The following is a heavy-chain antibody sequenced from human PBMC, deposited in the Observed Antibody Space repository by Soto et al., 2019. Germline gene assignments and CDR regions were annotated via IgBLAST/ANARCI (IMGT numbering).Heavy chain of an antibody. CDR2: INPNSGGT. J-gene: IGHJ4*02. D-gene: IGHD2-2*01. CDR3: ARGINVVVPAAIAGGATSPGRAALGY. V-gene: IGHV1-2*04. Sequence: ASVKVSCKASGYTFTGYYMHWVRQAPGQGLEWMGWINPNSGGTNYAQKFQGWVTMTRDTSISTAYMELSRLRSDDTAVYYCARGINVVVPAAIAGGATSPGRAALGYWGQGTLVTVSS. CDR1: GYTFTGYY.